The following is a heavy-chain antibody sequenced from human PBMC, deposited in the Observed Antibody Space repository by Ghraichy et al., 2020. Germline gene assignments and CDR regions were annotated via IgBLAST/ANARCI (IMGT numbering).Heavy chain of an antibody. D-gene: IGHD3/OR15-3a*01. V-gene: IGHV4-34*01. CDR1: GGSFSGYY. CDR3: ARLAVDWPHFDY. Sequence: SQTLSLTCAVYGGSFSGYYWSWIRQPPGKGLEWIGEINHSGSTNYNPSLKSRVTISVDTSKNQFSLKLSSVTAADTAVYYCARLAVDWPHFDYWGQGTLVTVSS. CDR2: INHSGST. J-gene: IGHJ4*02.